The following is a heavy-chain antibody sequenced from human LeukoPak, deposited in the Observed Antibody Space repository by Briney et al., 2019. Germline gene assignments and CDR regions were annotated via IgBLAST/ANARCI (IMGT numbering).Heavy chain of an antibody. Sequence: GGSLRLSCAASGFTFSSYSMNWVRQAPGKGLEWVSSISSSSSYIYYADSVKGRFTISRDNAKNSLYLQMNSLRAEDTAVYYCARDRSGRYPDAFDIWGQGTMVTVSS. V-gene: IGHV3-21*01. D-gene: IGHD1-26*01. CDR3: ARDRSGRYPDAFDI. J-gene: IGHJ3*02. CDR2: ISSSSSYI. CDR1: GFTFSSYS.